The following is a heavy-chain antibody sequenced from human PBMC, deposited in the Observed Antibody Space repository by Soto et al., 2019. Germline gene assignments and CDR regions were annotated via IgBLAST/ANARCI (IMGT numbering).Heavy chain of an antibody. D-gene: IGHD3-3*01. Sequence: GASVKVSCKASGYTFTGYYMHWVRQAPGQGLEWMGWINPNSGGTNYAQKFQGWVTMTRDTSISTAYMELSRLRSDDTAVYYCARGARITIFGGPGGWFDPWGQGTLVTVSS. J-gene: IGHJ5*02. CDR2: INPNSGGT. V-gene: IGHV1-2*04. CDR3: ARGARITIFGGPGGWFDP. CDR1: GYTFTGYY.